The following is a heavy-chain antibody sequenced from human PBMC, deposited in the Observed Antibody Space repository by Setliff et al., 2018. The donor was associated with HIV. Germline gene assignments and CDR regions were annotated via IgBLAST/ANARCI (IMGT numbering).Heavy chain of an antibody. D-gene: IGHD3-22*01. J-gene: IGHJ4*02. Sequence: SETLSLTCTVSGGSISSSHDIWNWLRQPPGKGLEWIGAISCGGITYYNPSLTIRVPISVETSKYKFTLKVTSVTDADTAVYYCARAPGRDYYDTSGDFDYWGLGTLVTVSS. V-gene: IGHV4-39*06. CDR1: GGSISSSHDI. CDR2: ISCGGIT. CDR3: ARAPGRDYYDTSGDFDY.